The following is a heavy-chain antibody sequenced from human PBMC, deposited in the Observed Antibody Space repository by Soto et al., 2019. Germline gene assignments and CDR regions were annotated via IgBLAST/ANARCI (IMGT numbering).Heavy chain of an antibody. CDR2: ISAHNGNT. CDR1: GYDFTTYG. V-gene: IGHV1-18*01. D-gene: IGHD1-1*01. Sequence: QVHLVQSGAEVKKSGASVKVSCKGSGYDFTTYGITWVRQAPGQGLEWMAWISAHNGNTDYAQKLQGRVIVTRDTSTSTAYMELRSLRSDDTAVYYSARGRYGDYWGQGALVTVSS. J-gene: IGHJ4*02. CDR3: ARGRYGDY.